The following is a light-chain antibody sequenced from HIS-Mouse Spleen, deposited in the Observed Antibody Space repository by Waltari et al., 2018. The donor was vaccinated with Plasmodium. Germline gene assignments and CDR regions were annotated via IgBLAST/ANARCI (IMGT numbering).Light chain of an antibody. Sequence: DIVMTQSPDSLAVSLGERATINCKSSQSVLYSSNNKNYLAWYQQKPGQPPKLLMYWASTRESGVPERCRGSGSGTDFTLTSSSLQAEDVAVYYCQQYESTPYTFGQGTKLEIK. J-gene: IGKJ2*01. CDR1: QSVLYSSNNKNY. CDR3: QQYESTPYT. CDR2: WAS. V-gene: IGKV4-1*01.